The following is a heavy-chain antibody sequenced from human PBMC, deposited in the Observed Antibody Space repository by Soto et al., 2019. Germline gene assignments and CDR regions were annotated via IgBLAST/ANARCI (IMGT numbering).Heavy chain of an antibody. CDR1: GYTLTNLS. CDR2: FDPEDGET. V-gene: IGHV1-24*01. D-gene: IGHD6-13*01. Sequence: ASVKVSCMVSGYTLTNLSMPCDRQAPGKGLEWMGGFDPEDGETIYAQKFQGRVTMTTDTSTSTAYMELRSLRSDDTAVYYCGRDWAAAGPFDYWGQGTLVSVPQ. CDR3: GRDWAAAGPFDY. J-gene: IGHJ4*02.